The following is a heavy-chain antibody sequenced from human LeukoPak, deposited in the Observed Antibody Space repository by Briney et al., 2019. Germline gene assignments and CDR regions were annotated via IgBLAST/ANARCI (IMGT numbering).Heavy chain of an antibody. J-gene: IGHJ4*02. CDR1: GFTFSSYA. D-gene: IGHD3-22*01. V-gene: IGHV3-30*02. Sequence: GGSLRLSCAASGFTFSSYAMHWVRQAPGKGLEWVAFIRYDGSNKYYADSVKGRFTISRDNSKNTLYLQMNSLRAEDTAVYYCAKDRDYYDSSGYYYDYFDYWGQGTLVTVSS. CDR3: AKDRDYYDSSGYYYDYFDY. CDR2: IRYDGSNK.